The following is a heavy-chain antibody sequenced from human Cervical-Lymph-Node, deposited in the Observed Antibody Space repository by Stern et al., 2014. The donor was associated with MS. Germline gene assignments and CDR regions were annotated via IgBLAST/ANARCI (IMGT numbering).Heavy chain of an antibody. CDR1: GFTVSVNY. J-gene: IGHJ4*02. Sequence: VQLVESGGGLVQPGGSLRLSCAVSGFTVSVNYMNWVRQAPGKGLECVSLIYSRGTTDYVDSVKGRFTISRDSSKNTGYLQMNRLRVEDTAVYFCATPPSRGEWGQGTLVTVSS. V-gene: IGHV3-66*01. CDR2: IYSRGTT. D-gene: IGHD3-16*01. CDR3: ATPPSRGE.